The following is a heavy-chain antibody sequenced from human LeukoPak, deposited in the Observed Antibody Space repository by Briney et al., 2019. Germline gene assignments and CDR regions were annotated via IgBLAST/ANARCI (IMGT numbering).Heavy chain of an antibody. V-gene: IGHV4-31*03. J-gene: IGHJ6*02. D-gene: IGHD3-22*01. CDR3: ARAPGPYDSSGFYYYGMDV. CDR1: GGSISSGGYY. CDR2: IYYSGST. Sequence: PSQTLSLTCTVSGGSISSGGYYWSWIRQHPGKGLEWIGYIYYSGSTYYNPSLKSRVTISVDTSKNQFSLKLSSVTAADTAVYYCARAPGPYDSSGFYYYGMDVWGQGTTVTVSS.